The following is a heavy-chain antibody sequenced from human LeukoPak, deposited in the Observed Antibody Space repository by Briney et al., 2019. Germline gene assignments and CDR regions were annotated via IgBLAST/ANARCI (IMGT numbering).Heavy chain of an antibody. D-gene: IGHD3-10*01. J-gene: IGHJ4*02. Sequence: ASVKVSCKASGYTFTSYAMNWVRQAPGQGLEWMGWINTNTGNPTYAQGFTGRFVFSLDTSVSTAYLQISSLKAEDTAVYYCARGNYYGSGSYRGWRYYFDYWGQGTLVTVSS. CDR2: INTNTGNP. V-gene: IGHV7-4-1*02. CDR3: ARGNYYGSGSYRGWRYYFDY. CDR1: GYTFTSYA.